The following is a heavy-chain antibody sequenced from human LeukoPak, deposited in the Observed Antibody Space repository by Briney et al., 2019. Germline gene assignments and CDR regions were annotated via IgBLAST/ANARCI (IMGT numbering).Heavy chain of an antibody. V-gene: IGHV3-23*01. J-gene: IGHJ4*02. Sequence: PGGSLRLSCAASGFTFSSYAMSWVRQAPGKGLEWVSAISGSGGSTYYADSVKGRFTISRDNSKNTLYLQMNSLRAEDTAVYYCAKGDYSGSYYPQDYWGQGTLVTASS. CDR1: GFTFSSYA. D-gene: IGHD1-26*01. CDR2: ISGSGGST. CDR3: AKGDYSGSYYPQDY.